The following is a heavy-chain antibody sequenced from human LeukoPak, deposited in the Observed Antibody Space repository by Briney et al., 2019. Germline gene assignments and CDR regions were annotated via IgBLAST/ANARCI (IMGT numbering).Heavy chain of an antibody. CDR3: ARYYYDSSGYYHPFDY. D-gene: IGHD3-22*01. V-gene: IGHV3-20*04. J-gene: IGHJ4*02. Sequence: GGSLRLSCAASGFTFDDYGMTWVRQAPGKGLEWVSGINWNGGATNYADSAQGRFTISRDNAKNSLYLQMNSLRAEDTAFYYCARYYYDSSGYYHPFDYWGQGTLVTVSS. CDR2: INWNGGAT. CDR1: GFTFDDYG.